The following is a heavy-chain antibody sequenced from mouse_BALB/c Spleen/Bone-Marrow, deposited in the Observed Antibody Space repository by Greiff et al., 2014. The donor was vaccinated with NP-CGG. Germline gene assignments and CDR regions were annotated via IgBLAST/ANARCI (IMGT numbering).Heavy chain of an antibody. V-gene: IGHV1-69*02. Sequence: VKLVESGAELVRPGASVKLSRKASGYTFTSYWINWVKQRPGQGLEWIGNIYPSDSYTNYNQKFKDKATLTVDKSSSTAYMQLSSPTSEDSAVYYCTRSGGYYFDYWGQGTTLTVSS. CDR3: TRSGGYYFDY. J-gene: IGHJ2*01. CDR1: GYTFTSYW. CDR2: IYPSDSYT.